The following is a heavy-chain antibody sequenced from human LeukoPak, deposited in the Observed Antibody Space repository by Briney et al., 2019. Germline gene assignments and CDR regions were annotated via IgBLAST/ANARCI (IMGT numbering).Heavy chain of an antibody. V-gene: IGHV3-64*02. D-gene: IGHD6-6*01. CDR1: GFSFYRYA. CDR2: ISNSGRDT. CDR3: ARWVSSSYDAFDI. J-gene: IGHJ3*02. Sequence: GGSLRLSCAASGFSFYRYAMHWVRQAPGKGLEYVSAISNSGRDTYYAESVQGRFSISRDNSKKTLYLQMGSLRPEDMAVYYCARWVSSSYDAFDIWGQGTMVTVSS.